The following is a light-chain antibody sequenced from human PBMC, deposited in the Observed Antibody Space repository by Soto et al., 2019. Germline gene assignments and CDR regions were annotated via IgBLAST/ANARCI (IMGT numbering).Light chain of an antibody. V-gene: IGKV1-27*01. Sequence: DIQMTQSPSSLSASVGDRVTITCLASQGISNYLAWYQQKPGKVPKLLIYAASTLQSGVPSRFSGSGSGTDFTLTISSLQPEDVATYYCQKYNSGLTFGPGTKVDIK. CDR1: QGISNY. CDR3: QKYNSGLT. J-gene: IGKJ3*01. CDR2: AAS.